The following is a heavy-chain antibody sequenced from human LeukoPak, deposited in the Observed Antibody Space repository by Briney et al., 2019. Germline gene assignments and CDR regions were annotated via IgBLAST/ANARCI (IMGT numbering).Heavy chain of an antibody. CDR3: AREPYYDILTGSSYYFDY. CDR2: IIPILGIA. V-gene: IGHV1-69*04. J-gene: IGHJ4*02. D-gene: IGHD3-9*01. CDR1: GGTFSSYA. Sequence: ASVKVSCKASGGTFSSYAISWVRQAPGQGLEWMGRIIPILGIANYAQKFQGRVTITADKSTSTAYMELSSLRSEDTAVYYCAREPYYDILTGSSYYFDYWGQGTLVTVSS.